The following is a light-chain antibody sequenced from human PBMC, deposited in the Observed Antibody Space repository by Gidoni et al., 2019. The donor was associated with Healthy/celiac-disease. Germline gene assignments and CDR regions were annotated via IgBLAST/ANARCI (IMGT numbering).Light chain of an antibody. CDR1: QSVSSSY. Sequence: IVLTQSPGTLSLSPGERATLACRASQSVSSSYLAWYQQKPGQAPRPLIYGASSRATGIPDRFSGSGSGTDFTLTISRLEPEDFAVYYCQQYGSSPTLTFGGGTKVEIK. CDR3: QQYGSSPTLT. J-gene: IGKJ4*01. V-gene: IGKV3-20*01. CDR2: GAS.